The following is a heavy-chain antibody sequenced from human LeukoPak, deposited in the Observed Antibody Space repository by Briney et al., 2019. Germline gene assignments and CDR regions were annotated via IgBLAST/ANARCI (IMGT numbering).Heavy chain of an antibody. CDR2: IKSKTDGGTT. Sequence: NPGGPLILSCAASGFTFSNAWMGWVRQAPGKGLEWVGRIKSKTDGGTTHYAAAVKGRFTISRDDSKNTLNEQMKSLKTEDTAVYYCTTLSQRLVRSSDAFDIWGQGTMVTVSS. V-gene: IGHV3-15*01. J-gene: IGHJ3*02. D-gene: IGHD3-9*01. CDR1: GFTFSNAW. CDR3: TTLSQRLVRSSDAFDI.